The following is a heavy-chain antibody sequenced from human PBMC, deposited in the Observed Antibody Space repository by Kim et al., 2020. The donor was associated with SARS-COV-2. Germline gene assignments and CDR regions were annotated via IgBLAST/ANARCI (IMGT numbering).Heavy chain of an antibody. Sequence: SETLSLTCTVSGGSISSSSYYWGWIRQPPGKGLEWIGSIYYSGSTYYNPSLKSRVTISVDTSKNQFSLKLSSVTAADTAVYYCARGPFGELLWFDYWGQG. D-gene: IGHD3-10*01. J-gene: IGHJ4*02. CDR1: GGSISSSSYY. V-gene: IGHV4-39*07. CDR3: ARGPFGELLWFDY. CDR2: IYYSGST.